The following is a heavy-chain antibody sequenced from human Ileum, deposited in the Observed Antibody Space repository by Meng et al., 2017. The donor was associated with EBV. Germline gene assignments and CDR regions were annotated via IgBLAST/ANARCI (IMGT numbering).Heavy chain of an antibody. V-gene: IGHV3-30*18. J-gene: IGHJ4*02. CDR1: GFTFSDYG. Sequence: QVHLVGSGGGVVQPGRCLRLSCAASGFTFSDYGMHWVRQAPGKGLEWVAVISYDGSTKYYVDSVKGRFTISRDNSKSTLYLQMNSLRDEDTAVYYCAKEEVSRRFDYWGQGTLVTVSS. CDR2: ISYDGSTK. D-gene: IGHD5/OR15-5a*01. CDR3: AKEEVSRRFDY.